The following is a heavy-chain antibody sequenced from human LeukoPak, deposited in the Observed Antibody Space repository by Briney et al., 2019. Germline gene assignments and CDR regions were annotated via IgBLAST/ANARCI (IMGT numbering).Heavy chain of an antibody. V-gene: IGHV1-69*05. D-gene: IGHD5-24*01. J-gene: IGHJ4*02. CDR1: GGTFISYA. Sequence: SVKVSCKASGGTFISYAISWVRQAPGQGLEWMGRIIPIFGTANYAQKFQGRVTITTDESTSTAYMELSSLRSEDTAVYYCARDQLGGMSPHIDYWGQGTLVTVSS. CDR3: ARDQLGGMSPHIDY. CDR2: IIPIFGTA.